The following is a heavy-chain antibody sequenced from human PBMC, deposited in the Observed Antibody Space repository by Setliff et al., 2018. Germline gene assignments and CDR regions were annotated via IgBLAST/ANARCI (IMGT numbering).Heavy chain of an antibody. CDR1: GFSYSNCW. Sequence: PGGSLRLSCTASGFSYSNCWVSWVCQAPGKGLEWLASINPHASEKYYVDSVRGRFTISRDNAKNSLSLQMNSLGTEDTAVYYCFGAGTCSYWGQGALVTAPQ. J-gene: IGHJ4*02. V-gene: IGHV3-7*01. D-gene: IGHD3-10*01. CDR3: FGAGTCSY. CDR2: INPHASEK.